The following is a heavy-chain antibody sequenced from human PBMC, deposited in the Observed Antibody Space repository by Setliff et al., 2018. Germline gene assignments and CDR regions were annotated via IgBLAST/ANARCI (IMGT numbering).Heavy chain of an antibody. J-gene: IGHJ4*02. CDR1: GYTFSDYW. V-gene: IGHV5-51*01. CDR2: IYPGDSDT. CDR3: ARVGTAGGYYFDF. Sequence: PGESLKISCRGSGYTFSDYWIGWVRQMPGKGLEWMGIIYPGDSDTRYSPSFQGQVTFSADKSISTAYVQWRSLKASDTAMYYCARVGTAGGYYFDFWGQGAQVTVSS. D-gene: IGHD2-15*01.